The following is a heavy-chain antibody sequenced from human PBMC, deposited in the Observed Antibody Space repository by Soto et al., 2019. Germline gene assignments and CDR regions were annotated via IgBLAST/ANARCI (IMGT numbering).Heavy chain of an antibody. CDR1: GFSFNPYV. CDR3: ARDSRNAFDI. CDR2: IWYNGTNK. V-gene: IGHV3-33*08. J-gene: IGHJ3*02. Sequence: GGSLRLSCVASGFSFNPYVMAWVRQAPGKGLEWVAVIWYNGTNKYYPDSVRGRFTISRDNSKNTLYLQMNSLRAEDTAVYYCARDSRNAFDIWGQGTMVTVSS.